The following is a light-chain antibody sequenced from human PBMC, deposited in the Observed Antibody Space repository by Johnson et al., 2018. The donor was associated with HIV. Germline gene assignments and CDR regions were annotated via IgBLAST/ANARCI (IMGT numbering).Light chain of an antibody. CDR1: SSNIGSNY. CDR3: GTWDSGLSAGGV. V-gene: IGLV1-51*02. J-gene: IGLJ1*01. Sequence: QLVLTQPPSVSAAPGQKVAISCSGDSSNIGSNYVSWYQQFPGTAPKLLIYENNKRPSVVPDRFSGSKSGTSATLGITGLQTGDEADYYCGTWDSGLSAGGVFGTGTKATGL. CDR2: ENN.